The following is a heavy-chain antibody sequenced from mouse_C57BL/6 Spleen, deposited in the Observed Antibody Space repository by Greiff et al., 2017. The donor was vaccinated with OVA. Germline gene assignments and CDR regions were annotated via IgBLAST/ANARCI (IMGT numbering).Heavy chain of an antibody. CDR3: ARAHRSNGQVKAY. Sequence: VQLQQSGPELVKPGASVKISCKASGYTFTDYYMNWVKQSHGQSLEWIGAINPNNGGTSYNQKFKGKATLTVDKSSSTAYMELRSLTSEDSAVYYCARAHRSNGQVKAYWGQGTLVTVSA. CDR1: GYTFTDYY. V-gene: IGHV1-26*01. J-gene: IGHJ3*01. CDR2: INPNNGGT. D-gene: IGHD2-5*01.